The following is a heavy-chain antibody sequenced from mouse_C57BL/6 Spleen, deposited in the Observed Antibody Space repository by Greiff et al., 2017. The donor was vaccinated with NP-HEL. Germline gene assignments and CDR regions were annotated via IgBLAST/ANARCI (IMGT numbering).Heavy chain of an antibody. V-gene: IGHV1-80*01. J-gene: IGHJ3*01. CDR1: GYAFSSYW. D-gene: IGHD1-1*01. Sequence: VQLQQSGAELVKPGASVKISCKASGYAFSSYWMNWVKQRPGKGLEWIGQIYPGDGDTNYNGKFKGKATLTADKSSSTAYMQLSSLTSEDSAVYFCARSRDYGSSSFAYWGQGTLVTVSA. CDR3: ARSRDYGSSSFAY. CDR2: IYPGDGDT.